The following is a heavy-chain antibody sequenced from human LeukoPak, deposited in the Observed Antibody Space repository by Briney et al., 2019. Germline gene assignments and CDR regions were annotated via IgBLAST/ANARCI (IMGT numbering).Heavy chain of an antibody. Sequence: PGGSLRLSCAASGFTFSSYAMSWVRQAPGKGLEWVSAISGSGGSTYYADSVEGRFTISRDNSKNTLYLQMNSLRAEDTAVYYCAKALTKDYYYTDVWGKGTTVTVSS. CDR1: GFTFSSYA. D-gene: IGHD4/OR15-4a*01. CDR2: ISGSGGST. V-gene: IGHV3-23*01. J-gene: IGHJ6*03. CDR3: AKALTKDYYYTDV.